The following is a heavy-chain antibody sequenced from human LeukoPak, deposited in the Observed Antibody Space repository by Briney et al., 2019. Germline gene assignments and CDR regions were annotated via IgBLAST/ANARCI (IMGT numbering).Heavy chain of an antibody. V-gene: IGHV3-30*04. Sequence: GGSLRLSCAASGFTFSSYAMHWVRQAPGKGLEWVAVISYDRSNKYYADSVKGRFTISRDNSKNTLYLQMNSLRAEDTAVYYCARELPRYCSSTSCSPGGFDPWGQGTLVTVSS. CDR1: GFTFSSYA. CDR3: ARELPRYCSSTSCSPGGFDP. D-gene: IGHD2-2*01. J-gene: IGHJ5*02. CDR2: ISYDRSNK.